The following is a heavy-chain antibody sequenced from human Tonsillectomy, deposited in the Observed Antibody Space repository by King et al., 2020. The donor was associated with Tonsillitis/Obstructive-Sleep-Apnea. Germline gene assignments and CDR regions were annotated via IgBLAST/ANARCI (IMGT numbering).Heavy chain of an antibody. CDR1: GGSISSYY. CDR3: ARDPGDYMDV. J-gene: IGHJ6*03. V-gene: IGHV4-59*01. CDR2: IYYSGST. Sequence: LQLQESGPGLVKPSETLSLTCTVSGGSISSYYWSWIRQPPGKGLEWIGYIYYSGSTNYNPSLKSRVTISVDTSKNQFSLKLSSVTAADTAVYYCARDPGDYMDVWGKGTTVTVSS.